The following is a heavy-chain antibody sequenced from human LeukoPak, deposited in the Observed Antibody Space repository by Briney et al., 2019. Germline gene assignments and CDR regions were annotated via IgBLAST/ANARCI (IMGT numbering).Heavy chain of an antibody. D-gene: IGHD6-13*01. Sequence: ASMKVSCKASGYTFTGYYIHWVRQAPGQGLERMGWINPNSGGTNYAQKFQGRVTMTRDTSISTAYMELSRLRSDDTAVYYCARVVYSSSSNWFDPWGQGTLVTVSS. V-gene: IGHV1-2*02. CDR2: INPNSGGT. CDR3: ARVVYSSSSNWFDP. CDR1: GYTFTGYY. J-gene: IGHJ5*02.